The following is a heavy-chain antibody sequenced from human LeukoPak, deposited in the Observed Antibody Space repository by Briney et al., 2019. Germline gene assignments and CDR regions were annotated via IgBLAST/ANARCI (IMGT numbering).Heavy chain of an antibody. D-gene: IGHD6-19*01. CDR1: GGSITSGGYY. CDR2: IYYSGST. Sequence: SETLSLTCTVSGGSITSGGYYWSWIRQHPGQGLEWIGYIYYSGSTYYNPSLKSRLTISVDTSKNQFSLKLSSVTAADTAVYYCARVKGFRVIAVAGTSVHNWFDPWGQGTLVTVSS. CDR3: ARVKGFRVIAVAGTSVHNWFDP. J-gene: IGHJ5*02. V-gene: IGHV4-31*03.